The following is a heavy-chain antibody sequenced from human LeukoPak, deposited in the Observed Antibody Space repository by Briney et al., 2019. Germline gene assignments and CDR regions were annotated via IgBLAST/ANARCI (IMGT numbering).Heavy chain of an antibody. Sequence: PGGSLRLSCAASGFTFSSYAMHWVRQAPGKGLEWVAVISYDGSNKYYADSVKGRFTISRDNSKNTLYLQMNSLRAEDTAVYYCAKESHIVVVTAYVTKWGQGTLVTVSS. D-gene: IGHD2-21*02. V-gene: IGHV3-30-3*01. CDR3: AKESHIVVVTAYVTK. J-gene: IGHJ4*02. CDR1: GFTFSSYA. CDR2: ISYDGSNK.